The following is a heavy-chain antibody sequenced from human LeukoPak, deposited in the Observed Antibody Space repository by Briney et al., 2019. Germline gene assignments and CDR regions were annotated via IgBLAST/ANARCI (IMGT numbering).Heavy chain of an antibody. V-gene: IGHV1-69*05. CDR2: IIPIFGTA. J-gene: IGHJ6*03. CDR1: GGTFSSYA. D-gene: IGHD3-22*01. Sequence: ASVKVSCKASGGTFSSYAISWVRQAPGQGLEWMGGIIPIFGTANYAQKFQGRVTITTDESTSTAYMELSSLRSEDTAVYYCARAPANYYDSSSYNNMDVWGKGTTVTVSS. CDR3: ARAPANYYDSSSYNNMDV.